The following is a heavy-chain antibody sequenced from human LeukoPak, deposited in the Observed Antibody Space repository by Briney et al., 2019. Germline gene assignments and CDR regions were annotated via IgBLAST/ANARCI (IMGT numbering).Heavy chain of an antibody. CDR1: GFTFSSYW. CDR2: INTDESST. CDR3: ARDLGTSHYSFDY. Sequence: PGGSLRLSCAASGFTFSSYWMHWVRQAPGKGLVWVSRINTDESSTSYADSVKGRFTISRDNAKSTLYLRMNSLRAEDTAVYYCARDLGTSHYSFDYWGQGTLVTVSS. V-gene: IGHV3-74*01. J-gene: IGHJ4*02.